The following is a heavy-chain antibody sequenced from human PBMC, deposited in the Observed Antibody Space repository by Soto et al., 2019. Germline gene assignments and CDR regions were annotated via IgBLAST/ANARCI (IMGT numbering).Heavy chain of an antibody. D-gene: IGHD3-9*01. CDR2: IYYSGST. J-gene: IGHJ4*02. Sequence: QLQLQESGPGLVKPSETLSLTCTVSGGSISSSSYYWGWIRQPPGKGLEWIGSIYYSGSTYYNPSLKSRVTISVDTSKDQFSLKLSSVTAADTAVYYCAGYDILTGYYPTFDYWGQGTLVTVSS. V-gene: IGHV4-39*01. CDR3: AGYDILTGYYPTFDY. CDR1: GGSISSSSYY.